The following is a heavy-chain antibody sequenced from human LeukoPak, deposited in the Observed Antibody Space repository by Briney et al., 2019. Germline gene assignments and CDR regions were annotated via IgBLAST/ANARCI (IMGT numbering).Heavy chain of an antibody. D-gene: IGHD3-10*01. J-gene: IGHJ6*03. CDR3: ARENCYGSGSYYRYYYMDV. CDR1: GYTFTGYY. Sequence: SVKVSCKASGYTFTGYYMHWVRQAPAQGLEWMGVIIPIFGTANYAQKFQGRVTITADQSTSTAYMELSSLRSEDTAVYYCARENCYGSGSYYRYYYMDVWGKGTTVTISS. CDR2: IIPIFGTA. V-gene: IGHV1-69*13.